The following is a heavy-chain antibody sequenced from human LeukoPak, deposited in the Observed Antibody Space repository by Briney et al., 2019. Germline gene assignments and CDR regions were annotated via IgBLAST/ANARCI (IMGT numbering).Heavy chain of an antibody. CDR1: GGSFSGYY. CDR3: ARGPRQRVYYCYMDV. CDR2: INHSGST. Sequence: KPSETLSLTCAVYGGSFSGYYWSWIRQPPGKGLEWIGEINHSGSTNYNPSLKSRVTISVDTSKNQFSLKLSSVTAADTAVYYCARGPRQRVYYCYMDVWGKGTTVTVSS. V-gene: IGHV4-34*01. J-gene: IGHJ6*03.